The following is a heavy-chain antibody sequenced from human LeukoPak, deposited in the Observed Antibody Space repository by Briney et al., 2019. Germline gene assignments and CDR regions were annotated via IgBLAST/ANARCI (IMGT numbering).Heavy chain of an antibody. V-gene: IGHV3-66*02. CDR1: GFTFSNYA. CDR2: IYSGGST. J-gene: IGHJ3*02. CDR3: ARNAYAFDI. Sequence: GGSLRLSCAASGFTFSNYAMHWVRQAPGKGLEWVSVIYSGGSTYYADSVKGRFTISRDNSKNTLYLQMNSLRAEDTAVYYCARNAYAFDIWGQGTMVTVSS.